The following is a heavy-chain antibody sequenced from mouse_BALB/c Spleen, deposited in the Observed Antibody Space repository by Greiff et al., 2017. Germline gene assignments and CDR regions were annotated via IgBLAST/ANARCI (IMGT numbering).Heavy chain of an antibody. V-gene: IGHV2-2*02. D-gene: IGHD1-1*01. Sequence: QVQLQQSGPGLVQPSQSLSITCTVSGFSLTSYGVHWVRQSPGKGLEWLGVIWSGGSTDYNAAFISSLSISKDNSKSQVFFKMNSLQANDTAIYYCARTYYYGSSYGGYFDVWGAGTTVTVAS. CDR2: IWSGGST. CDR1: GFSLTSYG. CDR3: ARTYYYGSSYGGYFDV. J-gene: IGHJ1*01.